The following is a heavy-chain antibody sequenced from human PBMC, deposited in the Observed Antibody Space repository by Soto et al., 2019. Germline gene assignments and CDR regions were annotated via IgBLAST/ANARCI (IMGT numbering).Heavy chain of an antibody. CDR3: ATETSDLPPGYYDMDV. J-gene: IGHJ6*02. V-gene: IGHV1-24*01. CDR1: GYTLTELS. CDR2: FDPEDGET. Sequence: QVQLVQSGAEVKKPGASVKVSCKVSGYTLTELSMHWVRQAPVKGLEWMGCFDPEDGETIYATKFQGRVTMTEDTSTDTTYKFLSSLRYDDTAGYYCATETSDLPPGYYDMDVWGPGTTFNVSS.